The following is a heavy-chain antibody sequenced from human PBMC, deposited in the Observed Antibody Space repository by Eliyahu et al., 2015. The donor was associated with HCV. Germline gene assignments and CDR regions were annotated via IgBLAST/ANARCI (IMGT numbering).Heavy chain of an antibody. J-gene: IGHJ6*02. D-gene: IGHD6-6*01. CDR1: GYTLTELS. CDR2: FDPEDGET. V-gene: IGHV1-24*01. CDR3: ATDGPRVYQLPDDVGYYYYYGMDV. Sequence: QVQLVQSGAEVKKPGASVKVSCKVSGYTLTELSXHWVRXAPGKGLEWMGGFDPEDGETIYAQKFQGRVTMTEDTSTDTAYMELSSLRSEDTAVYYCATDGPRVYQLPDDVGYYYYYGMDVWGQGTTVTVSS.